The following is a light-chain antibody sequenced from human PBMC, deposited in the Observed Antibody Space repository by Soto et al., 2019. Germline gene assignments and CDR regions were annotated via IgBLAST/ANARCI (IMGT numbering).Light chain of an antibody. J-gene: IGKJ1*01. CDR3: QQYNKWPPWT. CDR1: QRVSNN. Sequence: EIRMTQSPATLSVSPGERATLSSRASQRVSNNLAWYQQKPGQAPRLLIYDASIRATGIPARFSGSGSGTEFTLTISSLQSEDFAVYYCQQYNKWPPWTFGQGTKVDIK. V-gene: IGKV3-15*01. CDR2: DAS.